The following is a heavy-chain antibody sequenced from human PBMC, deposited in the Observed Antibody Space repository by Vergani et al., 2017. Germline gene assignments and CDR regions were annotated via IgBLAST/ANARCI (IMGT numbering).Heavy chain of an antibody. CDR1: GFTFTNFA. J-gene: IGHJ6*02. V-gene: IGHV3-23*01. CDR2: ISGSGGST. Sequence: EVQLLESGGNLVQPGGSLRLSCAASGFTFTNFAMTWVRQAPGEGLEWVSAISGSGGSTYYADSVKGRFTISRDNSKNTLYLQMNSLRAEDTAVYYCAKGVVPAAKALYYYYGMDVWGQGTTVTVSS. CDR3: AKGVVPAAKALYYYYGMDV. D-gene: IGHD2-2*01.